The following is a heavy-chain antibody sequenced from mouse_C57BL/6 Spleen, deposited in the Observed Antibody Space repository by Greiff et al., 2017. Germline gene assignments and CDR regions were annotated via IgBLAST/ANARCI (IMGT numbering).Heavy chain of an antibody. J-gene: IGHJ4*01. CDR1: GYTFTNYL. D-gene: IGHD2-4*01. Sequence: VQLQQSGAELVRPGTSVKVSCKASGYTFTNYLIEWVKQRPGQGLEWIGVINPRSGGTNYNEKFKGKATMTADKSSSTAYMQLSNLTSEDSAVYFCARRGYYDYGYAMDYWGQGTSGTVST. CDR3: ARRGYYDYGYAMDY. CDR2: INPRSGGT. V-gene: IGHV1-54*01.